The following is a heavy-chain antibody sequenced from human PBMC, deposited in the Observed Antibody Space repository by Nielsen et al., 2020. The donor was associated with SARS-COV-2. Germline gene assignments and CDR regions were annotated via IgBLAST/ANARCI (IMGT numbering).Heavy chain of an antibody. D-gene: IGHD6-13*01. CDR1: GGSISSGDYY. CDR2: IYYSGST. J-gene: IGHJ6*02. CDR3: ARVAAELYYYGMDV. Sequence: LRLSCTVSGGSISSGDYYWSWIRQPPGKGLEWIGYIYYSGSTYYNPSPKSRVTISVDTSKNQFSLKLSSVTAADTAVYYCARVAAELYYYGMDVWGQGTTVTVSS. V-gene: IGHV4-30-4*01.